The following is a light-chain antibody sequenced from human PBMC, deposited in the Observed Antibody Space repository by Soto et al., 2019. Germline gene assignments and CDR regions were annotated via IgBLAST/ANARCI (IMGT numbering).Light chain of an antibody. CDR2: GAS. J-gene: IGKJ2*01. CDR1: QSVSSSY. V-gene: IGKV3-20*01. Sequence: EIVLTQSPGTLSLSPGERATLSCRASQSVSSSYLAWYQQKPGQAPRLLIYGASSRDTGIPDRLSGSGSGTDFTLTISRLEPEDFAVYYCQQYGRSPGYTFGQGTKLEIK. CDR3: QQYGRSPGYT.